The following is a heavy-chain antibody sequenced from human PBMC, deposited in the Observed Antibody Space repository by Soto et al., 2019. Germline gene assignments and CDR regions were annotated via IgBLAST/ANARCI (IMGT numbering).Heavy chain of an antibody. CDR2: IYSGGST. V-gene: IGHV3-66*01. Sequence: EVQLVESGGGLVQPGGSLRLSCAASGFTVISNYMSWVRQAPGKGLEWVSVIYSGGSTYYADSVKGRFTISRDNSKNTLYLQMNSLRAEDTAVYYCARVVGDIVLVPAAAAFDIWGQGTMVTVSS. CDR1: GFTVISNY. J-gene: IGHJ3*02. D-gene: IGHD2-2*01. CDR3: ARVVGDIVLVPAAAAFDI.